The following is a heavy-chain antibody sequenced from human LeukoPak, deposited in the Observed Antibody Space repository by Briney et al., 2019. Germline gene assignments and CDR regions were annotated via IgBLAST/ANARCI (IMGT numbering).Heavy chain of an antibody. CDR3: AKVSDRDSSGYYWGFEY. CDR2: IYYSGST. D-gene: IGHD3-22*01. V-gene: IGHV4-59*08. Sequence: PSETLSLTCTVSGGSISGYYWSWIRQPPGKGLECIGYIYYSGSTNYNPSLKSRATISVDTSRNQFSLKLTSVTAADTAVYYCAKVSDRDSSGYYWGFEYWGQGTLVTVSS. J-gene: IGHJ4*02. CDR1: GGSISGYY.